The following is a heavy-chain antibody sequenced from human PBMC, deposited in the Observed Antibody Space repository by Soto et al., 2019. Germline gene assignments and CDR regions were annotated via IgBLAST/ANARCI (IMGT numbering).Heavy chain of an antibody. CDR1: GFTFSSYG. J-gene: IGHJ4*02. Sequence: QVQLVESGGGVVQPGRSLRLSCAASGFTFSSYGMHWVRQAPGKGLEWVAGIWYDGSNKYYADSVKGRFTISRDNPKNXQYLQMNSLRAEDTAVDYCARGVKWRPFHGSGRLDSWGQGTLVTVSS. D-gene: IGHD3-10*01. V-gene: IGHV3-33*01. CDR3: ARGVKWRPFHGSGRLDS. CDR2: IWYDGSNK.